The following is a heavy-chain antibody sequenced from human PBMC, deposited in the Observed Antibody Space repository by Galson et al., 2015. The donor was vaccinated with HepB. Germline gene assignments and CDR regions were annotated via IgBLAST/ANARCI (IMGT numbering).Heavy chain of an antibody. CDR1: GGSISSSSYY. D-gene: IGHD3-3*01. CDR2: IYYSGST. V-gene: IGHV4-39*01. CDR3: ARGRKLTPLRFLEWSHLAHMDV. Sequence: SETLSLTCTVSGGSISSSSYYWGWIRQPPGKGLEWIGSIYYSGSTYYNPSLKSRVTISVDTSKNQFSLKLSSVTAADTAVYYCARGRKLTPLRFLEWSHLAHMDVWGKGTTVTVSS. J-gene: IGHJ6*04.